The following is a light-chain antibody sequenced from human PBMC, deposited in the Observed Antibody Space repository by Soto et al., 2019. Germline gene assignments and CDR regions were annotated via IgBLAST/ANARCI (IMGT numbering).Light chain of an antibody. CDR1: SSDVGGYNY. V-gene: IGLV2-8*01. J-gene: IGLJ1*01. CDR3: NSYAGSNNDA. Sequence: QSVLTQPPSASGSPGQSVTISCTGTSSDVGGYNYVSWYQQHPGKAPKLIIYEVTKRPSGVPDRFSGSKSGNTASLTVSGLQAEDEADYYCNSYAGSNNDAFGPGTQLTVL. CDR2: EVT.